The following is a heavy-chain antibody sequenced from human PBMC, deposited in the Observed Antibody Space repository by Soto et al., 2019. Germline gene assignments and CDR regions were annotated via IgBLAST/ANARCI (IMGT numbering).Heavy chain of an antibody. D-gene: IGHD6-19*01. CDR3: AYVGGLEQWLVRVEH. CDR1: GFSLTTTGVG. CDR2: IYWDDDK. Sequence: QITLKESGPSLAKPTQTLTLTCTISGFSLTTTGVGVVWIRQPTGKALERLALIYWDDDKHYSRSLRSRLTVTKDTTKSQVVLSLTNVDPADTGTYFCAYVGGLEQWLVRVEHWGQGSLVSVTS. J-gene: IGHJ1*01. V-gene: IGHV2-5*02.